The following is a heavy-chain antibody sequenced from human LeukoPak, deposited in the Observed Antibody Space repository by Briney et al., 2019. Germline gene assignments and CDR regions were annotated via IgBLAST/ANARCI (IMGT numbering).Heavy chain of an antibody. CDR3: ARENEMAAGNFDY. Sequence: SETLSLTCSVSGGSISSYYWSWIRRSPGKGLEWIGYIHSSGSTNYNPSLKSRVAVSVDTSKSQFSLRLSSVTAADTAVYYCARENEMAAGNFDYWGQGTRVTVSS. V-gene: IGHV4-59*01. CDR1: GGSISSYY. CDR2: IHSSGST. J-gene: IGHJ4*02. D-gene: IGHD5-24*01.